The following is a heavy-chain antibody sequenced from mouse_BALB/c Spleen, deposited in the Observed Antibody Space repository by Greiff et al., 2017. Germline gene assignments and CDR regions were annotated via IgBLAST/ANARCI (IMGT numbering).Heavy chain of an antibody. Sequence: EVQGVESGGGLVKPGGSLKLSCAASGFTFSSYAMSWVRQTPAKRLEWVASISSGGSTYYPDSVKGRFTISRDNARNILYLQMSSLRSEDTAMYYCARGGSTTVFDYWGQGTTLTVSS. CDR2: ISSGGST. CDR3: ARGGSTTVFDY. D-gene: IGHD1-1*01. CDR1: GFTFSSYA. V-gene: IGHV5-6-5*01. J-gene: IGHJ2*01.